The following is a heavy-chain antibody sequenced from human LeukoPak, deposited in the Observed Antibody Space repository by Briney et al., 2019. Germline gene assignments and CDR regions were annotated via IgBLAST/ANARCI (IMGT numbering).Heavy chain of an antibody. Sequence: ASVKVSCKASGYTFTGYYIHWVRQAPGQGLEWMGRINPNNGGTNYAQKFQGRVTMARDMSMSTAYMELSRLRSVDTAVYYCAGEDNSSGYRPFDIWGQGTMVTVPS. J-gene: IGHJ3*02. CDR1: GYTFTGYY. CDR2: INPNNGGT. D-gene: IGHD3-22*01. CDR3: AGEDNSSGYRPFDI. V-gene: IGHV1-2*06.